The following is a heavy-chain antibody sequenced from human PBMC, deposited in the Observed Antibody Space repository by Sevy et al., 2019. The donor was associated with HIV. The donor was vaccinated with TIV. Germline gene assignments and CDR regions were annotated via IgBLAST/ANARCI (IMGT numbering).Heavy chain of an antibody. CDR3: AGEPYHLAYCGGECYPFDP. Sequence: GGSLRLSCAASGFTFSDYYMSWIRQAPGKGLEWVSYISSSGSTIYYADSVKGRFTISRDNAKNSLYLQMNSLRAEDTTVYYCAGEPYHLAYCGGECYPFDPWGQGTLVTVSS. CDR1: GFTFSDYY. CDR2: ISSSGSTI. D-gene: IGHD2-21*01. J-gene: IGHJ5*02. V-gene: IGHV3-11*01.